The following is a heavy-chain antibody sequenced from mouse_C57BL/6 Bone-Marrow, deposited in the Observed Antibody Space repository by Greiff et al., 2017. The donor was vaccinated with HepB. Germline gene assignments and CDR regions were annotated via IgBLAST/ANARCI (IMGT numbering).Heavy chain of an antibody. V-gene: IGHV1-74*01. J-gene: IGHJ4*01. CDR3: AIPSHYYGSSWDLYAMDY. Sequence: QVHVKQPGAELVKPGASVKVSCKASGYTFTSYWMHWVKQRPGQGLEWIGRIHPSDSDTNYNQKFKGKATLTVDKSSSTAYMQLSSLTSEDSAVYYCAIPSHYYGSSWDLYAMDYWGQGTSVTVSS. D-gene: IGHD1-1*01. CDR1: GYTFTSYW. CDR2: IHPSDSDT.